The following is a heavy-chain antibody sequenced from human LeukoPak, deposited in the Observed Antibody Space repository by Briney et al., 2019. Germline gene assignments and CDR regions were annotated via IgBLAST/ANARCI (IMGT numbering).Heavy chain of an antibody. CDR1: GYTFTGYY. Sequence: VASVKVSCKASGYTFTGYYMHWVRQAPGQGLEWMGWINPNSGGTNYAQKFQGRVTMTRDTSISTAYMELSRLRSDDTAVYYCARSVVRPRYYYGSSGYPVDYWGQGTLVTVSS. V-gene: IGHV1-2*02. CDR2: INPNSGGT. J-gene: IGHJ4*02. D-gene: IGHD3-22*01. CDR3: ARSVVRPRYYYGSSGYPVDY.